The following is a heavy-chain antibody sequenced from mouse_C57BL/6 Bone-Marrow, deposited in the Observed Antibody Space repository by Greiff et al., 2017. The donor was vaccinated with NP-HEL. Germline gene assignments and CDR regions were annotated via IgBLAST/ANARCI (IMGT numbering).Heavy chain of an antibody. CDR3: ASRGEGFAY. Sequence: QVHVKQPGAELVRPGSSVKLSCKASGYTFTSYWMHWVKQRPIQGLEWIGNIDPSDSETHYNQKFKDKATLTVDKSSSTAYMQLSSLTSEDAAVYYCASRGEGFAYWGQGTLVTVSA. J-gene: IGHJ3*01. CDR2: IDPSDSET. CDR1: GYTFTSYW. V-gene: IGHV1-52*01.